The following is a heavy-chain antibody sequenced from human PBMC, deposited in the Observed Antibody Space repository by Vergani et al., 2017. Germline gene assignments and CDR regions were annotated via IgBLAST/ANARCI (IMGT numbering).Heavy chain of an antibody. CDR2: ISGYNANT. D-gene: IGHD5-18*01. J-gene: IGHJ4*02. CDR3: ARGGGQTALDL. V-gene: IGHV1-18*01. Sequence: QVQLVQSGAEVKKPGASVKVSCKASGYTFTKFGITWVRQAPGQGLQWMGWISGYNANTNFAQKLQGRVFMTTDTSTRTAYMELRSLRSDDTAVYYCARGGGQTALDLWGQGTLVTVSS. CDR1: GYTFTKFG.